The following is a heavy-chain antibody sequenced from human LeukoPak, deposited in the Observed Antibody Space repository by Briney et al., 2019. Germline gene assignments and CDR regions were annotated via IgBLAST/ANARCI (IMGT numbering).Heavy chain of an antibody. CDR2: IWKDGTNN. V-gene: IGHV3-33*01. J-gene: IGHJ4*02. CDR1: GFTFSRYG. D-gene: IGHD3-22*01. CDR3: ARDRHYDSSGYSYCFDY. Sequence: GRSLRLSCAASGFTFSRYGMHWVRQAPGKGLEWVAVIWKDGTNNYYADSEKGRFTISRDNSKNTLSLQMNGLRAEDTAVYYCARDRHYDSSGYSYCFDYWGQGTLVTVSS.